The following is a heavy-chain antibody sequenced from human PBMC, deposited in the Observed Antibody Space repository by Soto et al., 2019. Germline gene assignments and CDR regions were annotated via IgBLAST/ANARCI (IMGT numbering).Heavy chain of an antibody. CDR2: INHSGST. CDR1: GGSFSGYY. Sequence: TSETLSLTCAVYGGSFSGYYWSWIRQPPGKGLEWIGEINHSGSTNYNPSLKSRVTISVDTSKNQFSLKLSSVTAADTAVYYCAGAYGSETYYYYGMDVWGQGTTVT. CDR3: AGAYGSETYYYYGMDV. J-gene: IGHJ6*02. D-gene: IGHD3-10*01. V-gene: IGHV4-34*01.